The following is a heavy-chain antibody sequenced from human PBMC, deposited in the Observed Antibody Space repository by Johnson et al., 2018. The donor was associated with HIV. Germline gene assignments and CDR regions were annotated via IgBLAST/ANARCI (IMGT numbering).Heavy chain of an antibody. CDR1: GFTFDDYG. D-gene: IGHD2-15*01. CDR2: INWNGGST. V-gene: IGHV3-20*04. J-gene: IGHJ3*02. CDR3: ARARWYLGGGSCCAFDI. Sequence: VQLVESGGGLVQPGGSLRLSCAASGFTFDDYGMSWVRQAPGKGLEWVSGINWNGGSTGYADSVKGRFTISRDNANNSLYLQMNSLRAEDTAVYYCARARWYLGGGSCCAFDIWGQGTMVTVSS.